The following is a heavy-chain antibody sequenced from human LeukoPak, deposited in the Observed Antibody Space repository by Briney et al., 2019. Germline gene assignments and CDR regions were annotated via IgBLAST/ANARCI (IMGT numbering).Heavy chain of an antibody. D-gene: IGHD4-11*01. J-gene: IGHJ4*02. CDR2: ISSSGSTI. Sequence: GGSLRLSCAASGFTFSSYEMNWVRQAPGKGLEWVSYISSSGSTIYYADSVKGRFTISRDNAKNSLYLQMNSLRAEVTAVYYCARSLVTTPGFDYWGQGTLVTVSS. CDR1: GFTFSSYE. V-gene: IGHV3-48*03. CDR3: ARSLVTTPGFDY.